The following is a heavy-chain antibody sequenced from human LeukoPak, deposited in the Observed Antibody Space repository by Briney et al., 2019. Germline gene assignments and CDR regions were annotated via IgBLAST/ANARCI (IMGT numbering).Heavy chain of an antibody. D-gene: IGHD5-18*01. J-gene: IGHJ4*02. CDR1: GFTFSSYS. CDR3: AREKSGYSWWDSDPYFDY. V-gene: IGHV3-21*04. CDR2: ISSSSSYI. Sequence: PGGSLRLSCAASGFTFSSYSMNWVRQAPGKGLEWVSSISSSSSYIYYADSVKGRFTISRDTSKNTLYLQMNSLRAEDTAVYYCAREKSGYSWWDSDPYFDYWGQGTLVTVSS.